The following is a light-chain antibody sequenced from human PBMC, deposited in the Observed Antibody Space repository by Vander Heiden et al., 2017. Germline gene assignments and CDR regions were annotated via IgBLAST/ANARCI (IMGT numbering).Light chain of an antibody. Sequence: DIQMTQSPSSLSAYVGDRVTITCRASQSISSYLNWYQQKPGKAPKLLIYAASSLQSGVPSRFSGSGSGTDFTLTISRLQPEDFATYYCQQSDSTPYTFGKGTKLEIK. CDR3: QQSDSTPYT. V-gene: IGKV1-39*01. J-gene: IGKJ2*01. CDR1: QSISSY. CDR2: AAS.